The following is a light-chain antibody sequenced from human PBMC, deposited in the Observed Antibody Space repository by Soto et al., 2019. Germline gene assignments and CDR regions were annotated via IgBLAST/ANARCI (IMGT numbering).Light chain of an antibody. J-gene: IGKJ1*01. CDR3: QQYNNLPPDRT. Sequence: EIVMTQSPATLSVSPGERATLSCRSSQSVGSNLAWYQQRPGQAPRLLIYGASTRATGVPARFSGSGSGTEFTLTISSLQSEDVGIYFCQQYNNLPPDRTFGQGTKVEIK. CDR2: GAS. V-gene: IGKV3-15*01. CDR1: QSVGSN.